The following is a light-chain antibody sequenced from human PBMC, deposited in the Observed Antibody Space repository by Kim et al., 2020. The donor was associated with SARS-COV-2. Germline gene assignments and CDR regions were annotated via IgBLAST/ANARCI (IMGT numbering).Light chain of an antibody. CDR3: QQLNSYPRT. CDR2: AAS. J-gene: IGKJ1*01. V-gene: IGKV1-9*01. CDR1: QDISSD. Sequence: ACVGARVTIPCRASQDISSDLASYQQEPGKAPKLLIYAASTLQSGVPSRFSGSGSGTEFTLTISSLQLEDFSTYYCQQLNSYPRTFGQGTKVDIK.